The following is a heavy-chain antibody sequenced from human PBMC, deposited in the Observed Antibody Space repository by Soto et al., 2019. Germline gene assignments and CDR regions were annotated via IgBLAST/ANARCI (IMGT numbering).Heavy chain of an antibody. CDR3: AKDRYSSGWYIDY. CDR1: GFTLSSYG. V-gene: IGHV3-30*18. Sequence: GGSLRLSCAASGFTLSSYGMHWVRQAPGKGLEWVAVISYDGSNKYYADSVKGRFTISRDNSKNTLYLQMNSLRAEDTAVYYCAKDRYSSGWYIDYWGQGTLVTVSS. J-gene: IGHJ4*02. D-gene: IGHD6-19*01. CDR2: ISYDGSNK.